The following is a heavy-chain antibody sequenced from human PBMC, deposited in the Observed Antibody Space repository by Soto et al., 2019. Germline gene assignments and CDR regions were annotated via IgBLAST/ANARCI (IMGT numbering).Heavy chain of an antibody. CDR2: ITESGGTT. V-gene: IGHV3-23*01. CDR1: GFTFSSYA. J-gene: IGHJ1*01. Sequence: EVQLLESGGGLVQPGGSLRLSCAASGFTFSSYAMSWVRQAPGKGLEWLSAITESGGTTYHANSVKGRFTISRDNSKNTMYLQMSSLRAEDTAVYFCAKGRSATGLQHWGQGTLVTVSS. CDR3: AKGRSATGLQH.